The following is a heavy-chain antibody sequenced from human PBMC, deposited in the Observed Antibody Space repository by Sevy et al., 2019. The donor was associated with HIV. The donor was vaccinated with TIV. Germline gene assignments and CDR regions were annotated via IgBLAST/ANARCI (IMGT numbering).Heavy chain of an antibody. CDR1: GFSFFNAW. D-gene: IGHD3-10*01. Sequence: GGSLRLSCSASGFSFFNAWMSWVRQAPGKGLEWIGRIRSETDGGTTEYTASVKGRFSISRDDSKDTLYLQMNSLKTEDTAVYYWATERWGIFDSITRYLLPYFDSWGQGTLVTVSS. V-gene: IGHV3-15*01. J-gene: IGHJ4*02. CDR3: ATERWGIFDSITRYLLPYFDS. CDR2: IRSETDGGTT.